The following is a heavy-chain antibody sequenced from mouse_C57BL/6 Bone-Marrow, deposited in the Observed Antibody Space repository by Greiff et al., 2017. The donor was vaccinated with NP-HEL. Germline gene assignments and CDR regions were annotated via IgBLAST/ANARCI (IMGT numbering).Heavy chain of an antibody. CDR1: GYAFTNYL. J-gene: IGHJ4*01. CDR2: INPGSGGT. Sequence: QVQLQQSGAELVRPGTSVKVSCKASGYAFTNYLIEWVKQRPGQGLKWIGVINPGSGGTNYNEKFKGKATLTADKSSSTAYMQLSSLTSEDSAVYFCAREDDYSYAMDYWGQGTSVTVSS. CDR3: AREDDYSYAMDY. V-gene: IGHV1-54*01. D-gene: IGHD2-4*01.